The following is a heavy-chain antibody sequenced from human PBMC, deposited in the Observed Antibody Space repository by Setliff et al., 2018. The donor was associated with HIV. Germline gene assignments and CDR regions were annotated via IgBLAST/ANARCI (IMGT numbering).Heavy chain of an antibody. D-gene: IGHD1-26*01. CDR2: ISSSSRSK. CDR1: GFTFSTYS. Sequence: PGGSLRLSCEASGFTFSTYSMNWVRQAPGKGLEWVSSISSSSRSKYYADSVKGRFTISRDNAKNSLYLQMNSLRVEDTAVYYCATDCAVVGGTGSLDSWGQGTLVTVS. V-gene: IGHV3-21*04. J-gene: IGHJ4*02. CDR3: ATDCAVVGGTGSLDS.